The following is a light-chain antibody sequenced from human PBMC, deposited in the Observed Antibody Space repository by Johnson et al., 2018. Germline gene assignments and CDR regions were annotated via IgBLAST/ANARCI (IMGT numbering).Light chain of an antibody. CDR2: ENN. CDR1: SSNIGNNY. J-gene: IGLJ1*01. V-gene: IGLV1-51*02. CDR3: GTWDSSLSAVNV. Sequence: QSVLTQPPSVSAAPGQKVTISCSGSSSNIGNNYVSWYQQLPGTAPKLLIYENNNRPPGIPDRFSGSQSGTSATLAITGLQTGDEADYYCGTWDSSLSAVNVFGTGTKVTVL.